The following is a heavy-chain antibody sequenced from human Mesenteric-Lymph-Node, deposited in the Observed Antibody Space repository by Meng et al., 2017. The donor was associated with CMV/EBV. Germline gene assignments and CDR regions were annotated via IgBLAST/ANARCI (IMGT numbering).Heavy chain of an antibody. J-gene: IGHJ4*02. Sequence: GESLKISCAASGFTFSSYSMNWVRQAPGKGLEWVSYISSSSSTIYYADSVKGRFTISRDNSKNTLYLQMNSLRAEDTAVYYCAKEMPTGTTDYWGQGTLVTVSS. D-gene: IGHD1-7*01. CDR1: GFTFSSYS. CDR2: ISSSSSTI. CDR3: AKEMPTGTTDY. V-gene: IGHV3-48*01.